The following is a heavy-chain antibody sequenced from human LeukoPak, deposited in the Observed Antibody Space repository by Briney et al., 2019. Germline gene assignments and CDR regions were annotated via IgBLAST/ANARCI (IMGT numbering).Heavy chain of an antibody. CDR2: INHSGST. J-gene: IGHJ5*02. V-gene: IGHV4-34*01. D-gene: IGHD3-10*01. CDR3: ARGLHYYGSGSP. CDR1: GGSFSGYY. Sequence: KPSETLSLTCAVYGGSFSGYYWSWIRQPPGKGLEWIGEINHSGSTNYNPSLKSRVTISVDTSKNQFSLKLSSVTAADTAVYYCARGLHYYGSGSPWGQGTLVTVSS.